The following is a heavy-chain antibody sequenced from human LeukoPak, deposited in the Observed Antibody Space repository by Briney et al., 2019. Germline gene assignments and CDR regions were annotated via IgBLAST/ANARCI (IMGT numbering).Heavy chain of an antibody. V-gene: IGHV3-23*01. Sequence: GGSLRLSCAASGFTFSSYAMSWVRRAPGKGLEWVSVISGSGGSTYYADSVKGRFTISRDNSKNTLYLQMNSLRAEDTAVYYCAKDRNKDAAMAIDYWGQGTLVTVSS. CDR2: ISGSGGST. D-gene: IGHD5-18*01. CDR3: AKDRNKDAAMAIDY. CDR1: GFTFSSYA. J-gene: IGHJ4*02.